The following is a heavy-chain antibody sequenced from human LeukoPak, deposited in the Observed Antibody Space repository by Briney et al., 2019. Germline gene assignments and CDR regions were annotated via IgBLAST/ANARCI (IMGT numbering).Heavy chain of an antibody. CDR2: VR. V-gene: IGHV4-59*01. J-gene: IGHJ6*02. Sequence: PSETLSLTCTVSGASITDDYWNWIRQPPGKGLEWIGFVRHYNPSLKSRVTISADISKNRFSLELTSVTAADTAVYYCARMATDLQYGMDVWGQGTTVTVSS. D-gene: IGHD3-3*01. CDR3: ARMATDLQYGMDV. CDR1: GASITDDY.